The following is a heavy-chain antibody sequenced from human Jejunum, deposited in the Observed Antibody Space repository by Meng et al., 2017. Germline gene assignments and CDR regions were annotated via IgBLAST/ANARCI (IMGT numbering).Heavy chain of an antibody. V-gene: IGHV4-61*01. Sequence: HVHLRESGPVLVRPSETLSLTCTVSGGSVSSGSYYWSCIRQPPGKGLEWIGYIYYGGTTNYNPSLKSRVTISADTSKNQFSLKLSSVTAADTAVYYCARGSRGYSYGWGQGTLVTVSS. J-gene: IGHJ4*02. CDR3: ARGSRGYSYG. CDR1: GGSVSSGSYY. D-gene: IGHD5-18*01. CDR2: IYYGGTT.